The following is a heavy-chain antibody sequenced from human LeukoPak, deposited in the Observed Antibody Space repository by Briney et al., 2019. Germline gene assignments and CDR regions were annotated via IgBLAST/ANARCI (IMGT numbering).Heavy chain of an antibody. D-gene: IGHD5-18*01. J-gene: IGHJ4*02. CDR3: ARGNTAMLH. Sequence: GGSLRLSCAASGFTFSSYEMNWVRQAPGKGLEWVSYISSSGSTIYYADSVKGRFTISRDNAKSSLYLQMNSLRAEDTAVYYCARGNTAMLHWGQGTLVTVSS. CDR2: ISSSGSTI. CDR1: GFTFSSYE. V-gene: IGHV3-48*03.